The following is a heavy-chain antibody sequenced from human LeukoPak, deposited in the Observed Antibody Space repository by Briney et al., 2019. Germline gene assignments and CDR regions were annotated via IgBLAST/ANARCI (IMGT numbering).Heavy chain of an antibody. CDR1: GGSISSGRYF. V-gene: IGHV4-39*01. J-gene: IGHJ6*03. Sequence: ASETLSLTCIVSGGSISSGRYFWGWIRQSPGKGLEWIASIDYGGDTHYNPSLKSPVTILVDTSKNQFSLRLSSVTAADTAVYYCARFQRGGSRPKNYIDVWGEGTTVTVSS. D-gene: IGHD3-16*01. CDR3: ARFQRGGSRPKNYIDV. CDR2: IDYGGDT.